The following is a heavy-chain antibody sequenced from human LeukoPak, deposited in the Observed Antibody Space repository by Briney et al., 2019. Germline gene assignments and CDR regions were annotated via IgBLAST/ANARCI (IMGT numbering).Heavy chain of an antibody. V-gene: IGHV1-46*01. Sequence: ASVKVSCTASGYTFTSYFIHWVRQAPGQGLEWMGIINPSGGSPNYAQQFQGRVTMTRDTSTSTVHMELSSLRSEDTAVYYCARGSYSRFDYWGQGTLVTVSS. CDR2: INPSGGSP. CDR1: GYTFTSYF. J-gene: IGHJ4*02. D-gene: IGHD5-18*01. CDR3: ARGSYSRFDY.